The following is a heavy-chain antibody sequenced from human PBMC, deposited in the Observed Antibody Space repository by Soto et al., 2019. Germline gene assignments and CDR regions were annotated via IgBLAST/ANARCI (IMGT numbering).Heavy chain of an antibody. D-gene: IGHD6-19*01. Sequence: QVQLVQSGAEVKKPGASVKVSCKASGYTFPSYDINWVRQATGQGLEWMGWMKPNSGNTGYAQKFQGRVTMTRNTSISTAYMELSSLRSEDTAVYYCASTLNSSGHSLGYYFDYWGQGTLVTVSS. CDR2: MKPNSGNT. CDR3: ASTLNSSGHSLGYYFDY. J-gene: IGHJ4*02. V-gene: IGHV1-8*01. CDR1: GYTFPSYD.